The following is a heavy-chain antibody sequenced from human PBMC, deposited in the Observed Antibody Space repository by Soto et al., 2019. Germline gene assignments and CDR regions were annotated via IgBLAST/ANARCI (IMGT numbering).Heavy chain of an antibody. CDR2: INRDMNT. J-gene: IGHJ4*02. Sequence: EVQLVESGGGFVQPGGSLRLSCTVSGFTFNIYRMHCVRQAPGKGLMWVSLINRDMNTNYADSVKGRFTITRDNAKNMGYLQMNSLRVEDTSVYYCARDFEGLWYWGQVTLVTVSS. CDR1: GFTFNIYR. CDR3: ARDFEGLWY. V-gene: IGHV3-74*01. D-gene: IGHD3-10*01.